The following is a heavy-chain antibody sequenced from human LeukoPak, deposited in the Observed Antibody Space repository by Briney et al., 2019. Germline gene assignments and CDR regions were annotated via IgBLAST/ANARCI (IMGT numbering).Heavy chain of an antibody. CDR1: GGSISSGDYY. CDR2: IYYSGST. D-gene: IGHD3-10*01. Sequence: PSQTLSLTCTVSGGSISSGDYYWSWIRQPPGKGLEWIGYIYYSGSTYYNPSLKSRVTISVDTSKNQFSLKLSSVTAADTAVYYCARWGTMVRGVHRAHFDYWGQGTLVTVPS. J-gene: IGHJ4*02. V-gene: IGHV4-30-4*01. CDR3: ARWGTMVRGVHRAHFDY.